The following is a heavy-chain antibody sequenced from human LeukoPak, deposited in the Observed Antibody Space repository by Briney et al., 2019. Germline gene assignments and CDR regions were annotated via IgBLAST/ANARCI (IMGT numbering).Heavy chain of an antibody. Sequence: GSLRLSCAASGFPFYDYGMSWVRQAPGKGLEWVSGINWNGGSTGYADSVKGRFTISRDNAKNSLYLQMNSLRAEDTAVYYCAKDAPYYDSSGTHIDYWGQGTLVTVSS. J-gene: IGHJ4*02. CDR1: GFPFYDYG. D-gene: IGHD3-22*01. CDR3: AKDAPYYDSSGTHIDY. CDR2: INWNGGST. V-gene: IGHV3-20*04.